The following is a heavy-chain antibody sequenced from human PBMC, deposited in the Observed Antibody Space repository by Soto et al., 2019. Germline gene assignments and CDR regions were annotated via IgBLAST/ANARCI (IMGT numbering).Heavy chain of an antibody. CDR3: VKDGGYCSSSTCYAPRNHYFDS. D-gene: IGHD2-2*01. CDR2: IKFDGSEK. J-gene: IGHJ4*02. V-gene: IGHV3-7*03. CDR1: GFTFSDYW. Sequence: LRLSCEASGFTFSDYWMSWVRQAPGMGPEWVANIKFDGSEKQYVDSVRGRFTISRDNSRSSLSLQMNSLRAGDTAVYYCVKDGGYCSSSTCYAPRNHYFDSWGQGTLVTVS.